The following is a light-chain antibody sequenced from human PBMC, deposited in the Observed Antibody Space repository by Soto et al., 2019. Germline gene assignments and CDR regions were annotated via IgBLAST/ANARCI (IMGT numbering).Light chain of an antibody. V-gene: IGKV1-5*01. CDR1: QSISSW. J-gene: IGKJ1*01. CDR3: QQYNTSSQT. Sequence: DIQMTQSPSTLSAFVGDRVTITCRASQSISSWLAWYQQKPGKAPKLLIYDVSSLESGVPSRFSGSGSGTEFTLTISSLQHDDFATYYCQQYNTSSQTFGQGTKVEVK. CDR2: DVS.